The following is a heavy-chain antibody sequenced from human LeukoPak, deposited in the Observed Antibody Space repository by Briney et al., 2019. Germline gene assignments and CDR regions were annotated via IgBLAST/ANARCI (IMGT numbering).Heavy chain of an antibody. Sequence: SETLSLTCTVSGGSISSSSYYWGWIRQPPGKGLEWIGSIYYSGSTHYNPSLKSRVTISIDTSKKQFSLKLRSVTAADTAVYYCARLNYFDIIGSPDYWGQGTLVTVSS. CDR3: ARLNYFDIIGSPDY. CDR1: GGSISSSSYY. D-gene: IGHD3-22*01. J-gene: IGHJ4*02. V-gene: IGHV4-39*07. CDR2: IYYSGST.